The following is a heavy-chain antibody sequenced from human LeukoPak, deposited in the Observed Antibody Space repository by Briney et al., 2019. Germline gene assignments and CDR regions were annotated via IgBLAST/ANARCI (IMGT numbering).Heavy chain of an antibody. V-gene: IGHV1-18*01. D-gene: IGHD3-22*01. CDR1: GYTLTELS. CDR3: SSSGYYRGGAFDI. J-gene: IGHJ3*02. CDR2: ISAYNGNT. Sequence: GASVKVSCKVSGYTLTELSMHWVRQAPGQGLEWMGWISAYNGNTNYAQKLQGRVTMTTDTSTSTAYMELRSLRSEDTAVYYCSSSGYYRGGAFDIWGQGTMVTVSS.